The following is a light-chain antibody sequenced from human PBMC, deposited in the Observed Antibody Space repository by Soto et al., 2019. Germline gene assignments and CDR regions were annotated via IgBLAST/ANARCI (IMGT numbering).Light chain of an antibody. J-gene: IGKJ5*01. CDR2: DAS. Sequence: DIQMTQSPSALSASVGDRVTITCQASQDISDNLNGYQQKQGKAPKVVISDASNLEGEVPSRFSGSGSGTHFIFTISSLRPEDIGTYYCQQYDNLPITFGQGTRLEIK. V-gene: IGKV1-33*01. CDR3: QQYDNLPIT. CDR1: QDISDN.